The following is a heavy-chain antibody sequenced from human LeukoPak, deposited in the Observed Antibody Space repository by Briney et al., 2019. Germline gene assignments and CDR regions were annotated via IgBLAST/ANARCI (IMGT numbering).Heavy chain of an antibody. CDR3: ATANSGPDI. V-gene: IGHV3-74*01. D-gene: IGHD1-1*01. CDR2: ISADGIYT. J-gene: IGHJ3*02. CDR1: GFTFSSYW. Sequence: GGSLRLSCAASGFTFSSYWMHWVRQAPGKGLVWVTRISADGIYTLYADSVKGRFTISRDNAKNTLYLQMNSLRAEDTAVYYCATANSGPDIWGQGTTVTVSS.